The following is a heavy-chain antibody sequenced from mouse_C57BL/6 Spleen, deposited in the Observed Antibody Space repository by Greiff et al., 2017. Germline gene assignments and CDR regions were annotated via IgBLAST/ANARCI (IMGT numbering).Heavy chain of an antibody. D-gene: IGHD2-2*01. J-gene: IGHJ2*01. CDR1: GFTFSDYY. V-gene: IGHV5-16*01. CDR2: INYDGSST. Sequence: EVKVVESEGGLVQPGSSMKLSCTASGFTFSDYYMAWVRQVPEKGLEWVANINYDGSSTYYLDSLKSRFIISRDNAKNILYLQMSSLKSEDTATYYCARGYYGYDFDYWGQGTTLTVSS. CDR3: ARGYYGYDFDY.